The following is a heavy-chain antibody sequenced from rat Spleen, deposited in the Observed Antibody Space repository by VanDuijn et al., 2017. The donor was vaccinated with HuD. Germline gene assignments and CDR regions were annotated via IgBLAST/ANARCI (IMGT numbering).Heavy chain of an antibody. CDR3: ATQYYDGTYYYGDWFAY. D-gene: IGHD1-12*02. CDR2: INSAGTT. V-gene: IGHV3-3*01. Sequence: EVQLQESGPGLVKPSESLSLTCSVTGLSITSSYRWNWIRKFPGNKLEWMGYINSAGTTNYNPSLKSRISITRDTSKNQFFLQVNSVSSEDTATYYCATQYYDGTYYYGDWFAYWGQGTLVTVSS. J-gene: IGHJ3*01. CDR1: GLSITSSYR.